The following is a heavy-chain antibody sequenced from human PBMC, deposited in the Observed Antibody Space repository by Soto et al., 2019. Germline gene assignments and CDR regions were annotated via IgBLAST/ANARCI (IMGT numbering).Heavy chain of an antibody. CDR1: GGSVSTGSYD. J-gene: IGHJ6*02. CDR2: ILFTGSA. CDR3: ARDGHGMDV. V-gene: IGHV4-61*01. Sequence: PSETLSLTCTVSGGSVSTGSYDWSWIRQPPGKGLEWIGKILFTGSAHYNPSPRNRVTMSVDTSKDQFSLTLTSVTAADTAVYYCARDGHGMDVWGQGTTVTVSS.